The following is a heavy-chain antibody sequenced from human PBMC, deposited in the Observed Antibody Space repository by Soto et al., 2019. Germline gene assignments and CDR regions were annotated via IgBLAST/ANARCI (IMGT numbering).Heavy chain of an antibody. CDR3: ARQGGLDWFDP. CDR1: GGSISSSSYY. CDR2: IYYSGST. V-gene: IGHV4-39*01. Sequence: QLQLQESGPGLVKPSETPSLTCTVSGGSISSSSYYWGWIRQPPGKGLEWIGSIYYSGSTYYNPSLKSRVTISVDTSKNQFSLKLSSVTAADTAVYYCARQGGLDWFDPWGQGTLVTVSS. D-gene: IGHD1-26*01. J-gene: IGHJ5*02.